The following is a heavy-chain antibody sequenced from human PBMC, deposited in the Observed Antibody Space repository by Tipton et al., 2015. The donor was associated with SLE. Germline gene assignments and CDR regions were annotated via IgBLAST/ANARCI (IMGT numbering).Heavy chain of an antibody. CDR2: ISGSSTYI. V-gene: IGHV3-21*04. Sequence: SLRLSCVASGFSTNVMNWVRQAPGKGLEWISSISGSSTYIWYADSVKGRFTISRDNAKNTLYLQMNSLRAEDTAVYYCARERVGATTWFDPWGQGTLVTVSS. CDR1: GFSTNV. J-gene: IGHJ5*02. D-gene: IGHD1-26*01. CDR3: ARERVGATTWFDP.